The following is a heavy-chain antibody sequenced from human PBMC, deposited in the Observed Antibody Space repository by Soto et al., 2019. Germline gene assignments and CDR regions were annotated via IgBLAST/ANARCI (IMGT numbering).Heavy chain of an antibody. Sequence: EVQLVESGGGLVKPGGSLRLSCAASGFTLSGYTMHWVRQAPGKGLEWVSFISSSSSDIYYADSVKGRFTISRDNAKNSLFVQMSGLRDEDTAVYFCAREAKQDIVVVPEGLLRAHFHNEMDVWGQWTTVIVSS. CDR1: GFTLSGYT. CDR2: ISSSSSDI. D-gene: IGHD2-21*01. J-gene: IGHJ6*02. CDR3: AREAKQDIVVVPEGLLRAHFHNEMDV. V-gene: IGHV3-21*01.